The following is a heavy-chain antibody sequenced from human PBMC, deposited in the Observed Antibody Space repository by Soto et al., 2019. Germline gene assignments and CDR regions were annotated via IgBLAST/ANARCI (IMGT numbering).Heavy chain of an antibody. CDR2: TYYRSKWYN. CDR1: GDSVSSNSAA. CDR3: ARVGRARVVAATPYYYYGMDV. D-gene: IGHD2-15*01. J-gene: IGHJ6*02. Sequence: PSQTLSLTCAISGDSVSSNSAAWNWIRQSPSRGLEWLGRTYYRSKWYNDYAVSVKSRITINPDTSKNQFSLQLNSVTPEDTAVYYCARVGRARVVAATPYYYYGMDVWGQGTTVTVSS. V-gene: IGHV6-1*01.